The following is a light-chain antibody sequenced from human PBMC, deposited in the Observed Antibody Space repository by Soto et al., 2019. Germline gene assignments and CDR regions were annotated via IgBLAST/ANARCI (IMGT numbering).Light chain of an antibody. Sequence: DIQMTHSPSSLSASVGDRVTITCQASQDISNYLNWYQQKPGKAPKLLIYAASSLQSGVPSRFSGSGSGTDFTLTISSLQPEDFATYYCQQSYSTPRTFAQGTQVDIK. CDR3: QQSYSTPRT. J-gene: IGKJ1*01. CDR2: AAS. V-gene: IGKV1-39*01. CDR1: QDISNY.